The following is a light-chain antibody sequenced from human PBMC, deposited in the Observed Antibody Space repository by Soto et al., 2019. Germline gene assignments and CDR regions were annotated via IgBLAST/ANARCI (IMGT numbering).Light chain of an antibody. CDR1: TGAVTSGHY. CDR3: LLSYSGARPV. CDR2: DTS. Sequence: QAVVTQEPSLTVSPGGTVTLTCGSSTGAVTSGHYPYWFQQKPGQAPRTLIYDTSNKHSWTPARFSGSLLGGKAALTLSGAQPEDEAEYYCLLSYSGARPVXGGGTKXTVL. V-gene: IGLV7-46*01. J-gene: IGLJ2*01.